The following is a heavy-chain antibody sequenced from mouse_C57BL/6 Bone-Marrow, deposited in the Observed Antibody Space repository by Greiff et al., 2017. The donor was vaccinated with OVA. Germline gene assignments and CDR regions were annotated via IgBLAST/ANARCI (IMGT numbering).Heavy chain of an antibody. CDR3: ARRDTTVVSPLFDY. CDR2: INPNNGGT. J-gene: IGHJ2*01. Sequence: VQLQQSGPELVKPGASVKISCKASGYTFTDYYMNWVKQSHGKSLEWIGDINPNNGGTSYNQKFKGKATLTVDKSSSTAYMELRSLTSEDSAVYYCARRDTTVVSPLFDYWGQGTTLTVSS. CDR1: GYTFTDYY. V-gene: IGHV1-26*01. D-gene: IGHD1-1*01.